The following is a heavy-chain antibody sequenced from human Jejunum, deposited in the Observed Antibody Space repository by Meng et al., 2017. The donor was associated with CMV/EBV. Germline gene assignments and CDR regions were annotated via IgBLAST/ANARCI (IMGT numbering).Heavy chain of an antibody. J-gene: IGHJ4*02. V-gene: IGHV2-5*02. D-gene: IGHD4-23*01. CDR2: TDWENDK. Sequence: SGASLGTTGVDEGWIRQPPGKAQGWLALTDWENDKSYSPSLKSRLTITDNTSKNQVVLTMTNMDPVDTATYYGAHRPLVETFYFDHWGQGALVTVSS. CDR1: GASLGTTGVD. CDR3: AHRPLVETFYFDH.